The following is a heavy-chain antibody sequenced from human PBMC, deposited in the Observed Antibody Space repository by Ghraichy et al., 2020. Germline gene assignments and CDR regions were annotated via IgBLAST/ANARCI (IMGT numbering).Heavy chain of an antibody. D-gene: IGHD2-15*01. CDR2: ISSGGIAI. J-gene: IGHJ6*02. Sequence: GRSLRLSCAASGFSFSDFNMGWIRQAPGKGLECVSYISSGGIAIHNADSVKGRFTISRDNAKKSLYLQMNSLRVEDTAVYYCARLKSGWSLDVWGQGTTVTV. V-gene: IGHV3-11*01. CDR3: ARLKSGWSLDV. CDR1: GFSFSDFN.